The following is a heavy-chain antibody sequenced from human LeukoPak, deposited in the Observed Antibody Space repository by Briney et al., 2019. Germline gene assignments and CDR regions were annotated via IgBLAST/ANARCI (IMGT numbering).Heavy chain of an antibody. CDR2: IIPIFGTA. Sequence: SVKVSCKASGGTFSSYAISWVRQAPGQGLEWMGGIIPIFGTANYAQKFQGRVTITADESTSTAYMGLSGLRSEDTAVYYCARARPEVRGLIKPINSPGWFDPWGQGTLVTVSS. V-gene: IGHV1-69*13. D-gene: IGHD3-10*01. CDR3: ARARPEVRGLIKPINSPGWFDP. J-gene: IGHJ5*02. CDR1: GGTFSSYA.